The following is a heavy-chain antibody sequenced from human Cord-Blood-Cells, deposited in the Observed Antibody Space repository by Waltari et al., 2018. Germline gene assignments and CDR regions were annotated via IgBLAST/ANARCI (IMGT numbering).Heavy chain of an antibody. CDR1: GGSFSGYY. J-gene: IGHJ5*02. CDR3: ARGTAVRAKGVPEWFDP. V-gene: IGHV4-34*01. CDR2: INHSGST. D-gene: IGHD3-10*01. Sequence: QVQLQQWGAGLLKPSETLSLTCAVYGGSFSGYYWSWTRQPPGKGLEWIGEINHSGSTNYNPSLKSRVTISVDTSKNQFSLKLSSVTAADTAVYYCARGTAVRAKGVPEWFDPWGQGTLVTVSS.